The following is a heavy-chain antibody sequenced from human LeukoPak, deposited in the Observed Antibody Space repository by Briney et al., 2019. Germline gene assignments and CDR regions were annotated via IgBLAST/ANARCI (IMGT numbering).Heavy chain of an antibody. Sequence: PSETLSLTCTVSGGSISSGGYYWSWIRQPPGKGLEWIGYIYYSGSTNYNPSLKSRVTISVDTSKNQFSLKLSSVTAADTAVYYCAAARGYCSSTSCYRGPFDYWGQGTLVTVSS. CDR2: IYYSGST. J-gene: IGHJ4*02. CDR3: AAARGYCSSTSCYRGPFDY. CDR1: GGSISSGGYY. V-gene: IGHV4-61*08. D-gene: IGHD2-2*01.